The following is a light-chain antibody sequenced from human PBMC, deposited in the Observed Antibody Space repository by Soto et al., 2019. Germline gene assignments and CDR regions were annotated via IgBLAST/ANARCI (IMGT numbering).Light chain of an antibody. V-gene: IGKV3-11*01. CDR3: QQRSNWIT. CDR2: DAS. CDR1: QSVSSY. Sequence: EIVCTQSPATLSLSPGERATLSCRASQSVSSYLAWYQQKPGQAPRLLIYDASNRATGIPARFSGSGSGTDFTLTISSLEPEDFAVYYCQQRSNWITFGQGTRLENK. J-gene: IGKJ5*01.